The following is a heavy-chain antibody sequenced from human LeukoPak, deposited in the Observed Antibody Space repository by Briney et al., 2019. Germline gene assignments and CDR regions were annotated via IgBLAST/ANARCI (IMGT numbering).Heavy chain of an antibody. J-gene: IGHJ4*02. CDR1: GFTFDDYA. D-gene: IGHD3/OR15-3a*01. CDR3: ARDRTLDY. Sequence: GRSLRLSCAASGFTFDDYAMHWVRQAPGKGLEWVSGISWNSGSIGYADSVKGRFTISRDNAKNSLYLQMNSLRAEETAVYYCARDRTLDYWGQGTLVTVSS. V-gene: IGHV3-9*01. CDR2: ISWNSGSI.